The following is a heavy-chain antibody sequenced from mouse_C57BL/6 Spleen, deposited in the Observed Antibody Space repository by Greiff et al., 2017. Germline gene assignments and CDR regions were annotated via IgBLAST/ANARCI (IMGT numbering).Heavy chain of an antibody. CDR1: GYTFTSYW. D-gene: IGHD1-1*01. CDR3: ARYYDGSHWYFDV. V-gene: IGHV1-69*01. J-gene: IGHJ1*03. Sequence: QVQLQQPGAELVMPGASVKLSCKASGYTFTSYWMHWVKQRPGQGLEWIGEIDPSDSYTNYNQKFKGKSTLTVDKSSSTAYMQLSSLTSEDSAVYYCARYYDGSHWYFDVCGTGTTVTVSS. CDR2: IDPSDSYT.